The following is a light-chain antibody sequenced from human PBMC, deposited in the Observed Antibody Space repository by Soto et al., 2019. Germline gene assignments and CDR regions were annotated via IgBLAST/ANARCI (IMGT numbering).Light chain of an antibody. J-gene: IGLJ1*01. CDR2: DVS. V-gene: IGLV2-14*01. CDR3: SSYTSSSTPHYV. Sequence: QSALTQPASVSGSPGQSITISCTGTSSDVAGYNYVSWYQQHPGKAPKLMIYDVSNRPSGVSNRFSGSKSGNTASLTISGLQAEDEADYYCSSYTSSSTPHYVFGTGTKLTVL. CDR1: SSDVAGYNY.